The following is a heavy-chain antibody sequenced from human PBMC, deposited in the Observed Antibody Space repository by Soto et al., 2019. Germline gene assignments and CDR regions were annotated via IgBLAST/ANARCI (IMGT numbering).Heavy chain of an antibody. CDR1: GFSLSTSGMC. Sequence: ASGPTLVNPTQTLTLTCTFSGFSLSTSGMCVSWIRQPPGKALEWLALIDWDDDKYYSTSLKTRLTISKDTSKNQVVLTMTNMDPVDTATYYCARIHSDYGEKWFDPWGKGTLVTVPS. D-gene: IGHD4-17*01. CDR2: IDWDDDK. CDR3: ARIHSDYGEKWFDP. J-gene: IGHJ5*02. V-gene: IGHV2-70*01.